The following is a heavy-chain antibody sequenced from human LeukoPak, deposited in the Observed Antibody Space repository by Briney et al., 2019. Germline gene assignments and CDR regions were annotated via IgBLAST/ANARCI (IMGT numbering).Heavy chain of an antibody. J-gene: IGHJ4*02. CDR2: VGGSGVKT. D-gene: IGHD2-2*01. V-gene: IGHV3-23*01. CDR3: AKRGDCSGTCSYDY. Sequence: GGSLRLSCAASGFTFSNYAIHWVRQAPGKGLEWVSIVGGSGVKTYYADSVKGRFTISRDNSKNTVYLQMNSLRAEDTAVYYCAKRGDCSGTCSYDYWGQGTLVTVSS. CDR1: GFTFSNYA.